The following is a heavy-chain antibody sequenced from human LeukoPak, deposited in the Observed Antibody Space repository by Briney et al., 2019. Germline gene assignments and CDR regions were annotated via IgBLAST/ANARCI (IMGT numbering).Heavy chain of an antibody. CDR1: GFTFSDYY. CDR2: ISSRGKTT. V-gene: IGHV3-11*01. D-gene: IGHD5-24*01. CDR3: ARGRDGYKY. Sequence: PGGSLRLSCAASGFTFSDYYMGWIRQAPGKGLEWLSYISSRGKTTHFADSVKGRFSVSRDNTNNTLYVQMNSLRAEDTAVYFCARGRDGYKYWGQGTLVTVSS. J-gene: IGHJ4*02.